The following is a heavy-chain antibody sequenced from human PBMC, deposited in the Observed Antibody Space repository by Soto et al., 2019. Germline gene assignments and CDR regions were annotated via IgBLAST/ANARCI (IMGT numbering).Heavy chain of an antibody. CDR1: GGSISSGGYY. CDR2: IYYSGST. Sequence: QVQLQESGPGLVKPSQTLSLTRTVSGGSISSGGYYWSWIRQHPGKGLEWIGYIYYSGSTYYNPSLKSRVTISVDTSKNQFSLKLSSVTAADTAVYYCARDIGGDGYNFLGWFDPWGQGTLVTVSS. J-gene: IGHJ5*02. D-gene: IGHD5-12*01. CDR3: ARDIGGDGYNFLGWFDP. V-gene: IGHV4-31*03.